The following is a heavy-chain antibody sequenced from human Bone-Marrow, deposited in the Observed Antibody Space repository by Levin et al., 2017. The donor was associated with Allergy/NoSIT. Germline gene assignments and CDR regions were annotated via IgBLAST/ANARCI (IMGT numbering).Heavy chain of an antibody. J-gene: IGHJ6*02. D-gene: IGHD2-15*01. CDR2: IYPGDSDT. CDR3: ARRCSGGSCYSGNSYGMDV. V-gene: IGHV5-51*01. CDR1: GYNFATSW. Sequence: GGSLRLSCKGSGYNFATSWIGWVRQMPGKGLEWMGVIYPGDSDTRYSPSFQDQVTISADKSINTAYLQWSSLKASDTAMYYCARRCSGGSCYSGNSYGMDVWGQGTTVTVSS.